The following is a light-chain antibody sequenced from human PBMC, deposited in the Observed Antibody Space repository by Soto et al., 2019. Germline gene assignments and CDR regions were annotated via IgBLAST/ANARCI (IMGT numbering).Light chain of an antibody. CDR2: GNS. J-gene: IGLJ2*01. V-gene: IGLV1-40*01. CDR1: SSNIGAGYD. Sequence: QSVLTQPPSVSGAPGQRVTISCTGSSSNIGAGYDVHWYQQLPGTAPKLLIYGNSNRPSGVPDRFSGSKSGTSASLAITGLQAEDEPDYYCLSYDSSLCGVVFGGGTKLTVL. CDR3: LSYDSSLCGVV.